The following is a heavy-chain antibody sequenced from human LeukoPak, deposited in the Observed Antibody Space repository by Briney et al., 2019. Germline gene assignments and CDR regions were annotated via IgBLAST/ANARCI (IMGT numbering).Heavy chain of an antibody. Sequence: SETLSLTCAVSGGSISSGGYSWSWIRQPPGKGLEWIGYIYHSGITYYNPSLKSRVTMSLDRSKNQFSLKLTSVTAADTAVYYCARRVVAISYFDYWGQGALVTVSS. V-gene: IGHV4-30-2*01. J-gene: IGHJ4*02. CDR1: GGSISSGGYS. CDR3: ARRVVAISYFDY. D-gene: IGHD5-24*01. CDR2: IYHSGIT.